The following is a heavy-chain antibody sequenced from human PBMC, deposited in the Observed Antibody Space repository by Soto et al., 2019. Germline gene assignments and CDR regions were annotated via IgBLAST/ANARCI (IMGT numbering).Heavy chain of an antibody. Sequence: GASVKVSCKASGYTFTNYYLHWVRQAPGQGLEWMGWISPRTGGTKYAQAFQGRVTLTRDTSITTAYMELSSLRSDDTAVYYCARDAGDTAMVYYYGMDVWGQGTTVTVSS. CDR1: GYTFTNYY. CDR2: ISPRTGGT. CDR3: ARDAGDTAMVYYYGMDV. V-gene: IGHV1-2*02. D-gene: IGHD5-18*01. J-gene: IGHJ6*02.